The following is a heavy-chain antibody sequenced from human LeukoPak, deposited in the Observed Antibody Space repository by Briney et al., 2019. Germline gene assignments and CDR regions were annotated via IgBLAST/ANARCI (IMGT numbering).Heavy chain of an antibody. Sequence: PGGSLRLSCAASGFTFDDYGMSWVRQAPGKGLEWVSGINWNGGSTGYADSVKGRFTISRDNAKNSLYLQMNSLRAEDTALYHCARVSDDSSSNPPDYWGQGTLVTVSS. V-gene: IGHV3-20*01. CDR3: ARVSDDSSSNPPDY. J-gene: IGHJ4*02. CDR2: INWNGGST. D-gene: IGHD6-13*01. CDR1: GFTFDDYG.